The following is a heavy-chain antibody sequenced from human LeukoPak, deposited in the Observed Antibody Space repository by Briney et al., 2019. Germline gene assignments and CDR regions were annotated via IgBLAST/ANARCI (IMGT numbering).Heavy chain of an antibody. D-gene: IGHD2-15*01. CDR3: ARLSGRVVCSAGSCYIDS. Sequence: GESLKTSCQGSGYRFTSDWIGWVRQMPGKGLEWMAIIYPGDSDTRYSPSFQGQVTISADKSVNTAYLQWSSLKASDTAMYYCARLSGRVVCSAGSCYIDSWGQGTLVTVSS. CDR1: GYRFTSDW. J-gene: IGHJ4*02. CDR2: IYPGDSDT. V-gene: IGHV5-51*01.